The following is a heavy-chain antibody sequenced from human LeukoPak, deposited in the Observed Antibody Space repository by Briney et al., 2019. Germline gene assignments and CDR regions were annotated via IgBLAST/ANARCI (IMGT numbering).Heavy chain of an antibody. CDR2: ISSSSSTI. CDR1: EFTFSSYI. CDR3: ARGLEGRRDYGDYGYYYYYMDV. V-gene: IGHV3-48*01. Sequence: GGSLRLSCAASEFTFSSYIMNWVRQAPGKGLEWISYISSSSSTIYYADSVKGRFTISRDNAKNSLYLQMNSLRAEDTAVYYCARGLEGRRDYGDYGYYYYYMDVWGKGTTVTISS. D-gene: IGHD4-17*01. J-gene: IGHJ6*03.